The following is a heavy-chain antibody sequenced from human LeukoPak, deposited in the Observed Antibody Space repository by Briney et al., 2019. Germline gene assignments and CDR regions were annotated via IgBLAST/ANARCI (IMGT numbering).Heavy chain of an antibody. V-gene: IGHV4-59*01. Sequence: SETLSLTCTVSGGSISSYYWSWIRQPPGKGLEWIGYIYYSGSTNYNPSLKSRVTISVDTSKNQFSLKLSSVTAADTAVYYCARGHRIATFDIWGQGTMVTVSS. CDR1: GGSISSYY. CDR2: IYYSGST. D-gene: IGHD2-15*01. J-gene: IGHJ3*02. CDR3: ARGHRIATFDI.